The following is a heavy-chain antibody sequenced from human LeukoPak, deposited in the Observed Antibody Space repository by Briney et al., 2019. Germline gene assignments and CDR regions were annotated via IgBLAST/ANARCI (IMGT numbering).Heavy chain of an antibody. CDR2: IYYSGST. V-gene: IGHV4-59*08. D-gene: IGHD4-11*01. Sequence: SETLSLTCTVSGGSISSYYWSWIRQPPGKGLEWIGYIYYSGSTNYNPSLKSRVSISIDTSKNQFSLKLSSVTAADTAVYYCAKSRLGTDTSTVHSFAYWGQGILVTVSS. CDR3: AKSRLGTDTSTVHSFAY. J-gene: IGHJ4*02. CDR1: GGSISSYY.